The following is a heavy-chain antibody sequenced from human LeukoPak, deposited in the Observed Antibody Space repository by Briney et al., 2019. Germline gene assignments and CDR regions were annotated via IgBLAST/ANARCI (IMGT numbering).Heavy chain of an antibody. D-gene: IGHD2-15*01. J-gene: IGHJ4*02. V-gene: IGHV3-23*01. Sequence: GGSLRLSCAVSGITFSNYAMSWVRQAPLKGLEWVSDISGSGGSTYYADSVKGRFTISRDNSKNTLYLQMSSLRAEDTAVYYCVNSYCSGGSCYRFDYWGQGTLVTVSS. CDR1: GITFSNYA. CDR2: ISGSGGST. CDR3: VNSYCSGGSCYRFDY.